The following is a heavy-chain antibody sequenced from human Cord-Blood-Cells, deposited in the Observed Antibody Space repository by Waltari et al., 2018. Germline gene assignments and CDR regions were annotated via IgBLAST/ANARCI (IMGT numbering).Heavy chain of an antibody. D-gene: IGHD2-2*01. V-gene: IGHV1-2*04. Sequence: QVQLVQSGAEVKKPGASVKVSCKASGYTFTGYYMHWGRQAPGQGLGWMGWINPNMGGTNYAQKFQGWVTMTRDTSISTAYMELSRLRSDDTAVYYCARSGLYAFDIWGQGTMVTVSS. J-gene: IGHJ3*02. CDR1: GYTFTGYY. CDR3: ARSGLYAFDI. CDR2: INPNMGGT.